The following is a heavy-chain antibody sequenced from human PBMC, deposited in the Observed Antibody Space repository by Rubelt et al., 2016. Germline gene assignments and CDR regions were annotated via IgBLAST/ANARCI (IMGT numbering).Heavy chain of an antibody. CDR3: AREEGYCSSTSCYTLDY. J-gene: IGHJ4*02. D-gene: IGHD2-2*02. Sequence: QVQLVQSGAEVKKPGSSVKVSCKASGGTFSSYAISWVRQAPGQGLEWMGGIIPNSGGTNYAQKFQGRVTMTRDTSISTAYMELSRLRSDDTAVYYCAREEGYCSSTSCYTLDYWGQGTLVTVSS. CDR1: GGTFSSYA. V-gene: IGHV1-2*02. CDR2: IIPNSGGT.